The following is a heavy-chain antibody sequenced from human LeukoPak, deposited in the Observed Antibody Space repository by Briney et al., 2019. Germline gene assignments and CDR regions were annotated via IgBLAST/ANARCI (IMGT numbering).Heavy chain of an antibody. CDR2: INTNTGNP. V-gene: IGHV7-4-1*02. Sequence: ASVKVSCKASGYIFTGYYMHWVRQAPGQGLEWMGWINTNTGNPTYAQGFTGRFVFSLDTSVSTAYLQISSLKAEDTAVYYCARCILFDSGYDFNNYYYYYMDVWGKGTTVTVSS. D-gene: IGHD5-12*01. CDR3: ARCILFDSGYDFNNYYYYYMDV. CDR1: GYIFTGYY. J-gene: IGHJ6*03.